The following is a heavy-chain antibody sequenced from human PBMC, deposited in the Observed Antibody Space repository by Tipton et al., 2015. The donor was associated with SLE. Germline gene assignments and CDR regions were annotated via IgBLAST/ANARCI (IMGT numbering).Heavy chain of an antibody. J-gene: IGHJ6*02. CDR3: ARSWPRDYYYYYGMDV. Sequence: TLSLTCSVSGYSISSAFYWGWMRQPPGKGLEWIGSIYHSESTYYNPSLKSRVTISVDTSKDQFSLKLSSVTAADTAVYYCARSWPRDYYYYYGMDVWGQGTTVTVSS. CDR2: IYHSEST. CDR1: GYSISSAFY. D-gene: IGHD5-24*01. V-gene: IGHV4-38-2*02.